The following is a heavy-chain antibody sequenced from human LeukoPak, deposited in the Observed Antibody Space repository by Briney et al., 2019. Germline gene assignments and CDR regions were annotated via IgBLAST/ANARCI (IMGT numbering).Heavy chain of an antibody. Sequence: GGSLRLSCAASGFTFRDYTMNWVRQTPGKGLEWVSAINKGGSYMTYADSVKGRFTVSRDNAKNSLFLQMNNLRIEDTAVYFCAREVLIVVEPAANTIDYWGQGTRVTVSS. CDR3: AREVLIVVEPAANTIDY. D-gene: IGHD2-2*01. CDR1: GFTFRDYT. J-gene: IGHJ4*02. CDR2: INKGGSYM. V-gene: IGHV3-21*01.